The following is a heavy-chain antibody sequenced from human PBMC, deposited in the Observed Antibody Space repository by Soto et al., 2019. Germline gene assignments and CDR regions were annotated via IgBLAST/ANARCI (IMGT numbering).Heavy chain of an antibody. J-gene: IGHJ4*02. V-gene: IGHV3-23*01. CDR2: ISSGGTTT. Sequence: GGSLRLSCTASGFSFSTHAMSWVRQAPGKGLEWVSSISSGGTTTFYAASVEGRFTISRDKSKNTLYLQMNSLRADDTAVYYCAREGGSIGGWFGRKFDSWGQGTQVTVSS. CDR3: AREGGSIGGWFGRKFDS. CDR1: GFSFSTHA. D-gene: IGHD6-19*01.